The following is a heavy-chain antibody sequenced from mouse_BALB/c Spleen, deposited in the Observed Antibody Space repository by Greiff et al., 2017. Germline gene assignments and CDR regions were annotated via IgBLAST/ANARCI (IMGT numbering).Heavy chain of an antibody. CDR2: ISSGGST. Sequence: EVMLVESGGGLVKPGGSLKLSCAASGFTFSSYAMSWVRQTPEKRLEWVASISSGGSTYYPDSVKGRFTISRDNARNILYLQMSSLRSEDTAMYYCSRGGNYGSLYFDYGGQGTTLTVSS. J-gene: IGHJ2*01. CDR1: GFTFSSYA. D-gene: IGHD1-1*01. CDR3: SRGGNYGSLYFDY. V-gene: IGHV5-6-5*01.